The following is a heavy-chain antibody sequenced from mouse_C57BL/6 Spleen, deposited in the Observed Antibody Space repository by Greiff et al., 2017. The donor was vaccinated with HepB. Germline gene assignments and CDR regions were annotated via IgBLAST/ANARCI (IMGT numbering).Heavy chain of an antibody. CDR2: IYPGDGDT. D-gene: IGHD1-1*01. Sequence: QVQLQQSGAELVKPGASVKISCKASGYAFSSYWMNWAKQRPGKGLEWIGQIYPGDGDTNYNGKFKGKATLTADKSSSTAYMQLSSLTSEDSAVYFCARGYYGSSHWYFDVWGTGTTVTVSS. CDR3: ARGYYGSSHWYFDV. J-gene: IGHJ1*03. V-gene: IGHV1-80*01. CDR1: GYAFSSYW.